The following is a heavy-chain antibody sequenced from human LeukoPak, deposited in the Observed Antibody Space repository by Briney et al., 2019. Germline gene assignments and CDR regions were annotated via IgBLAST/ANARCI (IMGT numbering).Heavy chain of an antibody. CDR3: VRDRGTYRPIDY. Sequence: NPGGSLRLSCAASAFSLNAYNMNWVRQAPGKGLEWVSSISYTGTYIYYADSVKGRFTISRDNAQNSLYLQMNSLRAEDTAIYYCVRDRGTYRPIDYWGQGTLDTVSS. D-gene: IGHD1-26*01. CDR1: AFSLNAYN. J-gene: IGHJ4*02. CDR2: ISYTGTYI. V-gene: IGHV3-21*04.